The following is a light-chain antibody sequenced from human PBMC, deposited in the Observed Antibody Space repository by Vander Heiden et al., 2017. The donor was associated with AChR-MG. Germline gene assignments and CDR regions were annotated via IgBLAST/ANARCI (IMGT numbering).Light chain of an antibody. J-gene: IGLJ2*01. Sequence: QSALTQPRSVPGSPGQSVTIPCTGTSSDVGGYNYVSWYQQHPGKAPKLMIYDVSKRPSGVPDRFSGSKSGNTASLTISGLQAEDEADYYCCSYAGSYTELVFGGGTKLTVL. CDR2: DVS. CDR1: SSDVGGYNY. CDR3: CSYAGSYTELV. V-gene: IGLV2-11*01.